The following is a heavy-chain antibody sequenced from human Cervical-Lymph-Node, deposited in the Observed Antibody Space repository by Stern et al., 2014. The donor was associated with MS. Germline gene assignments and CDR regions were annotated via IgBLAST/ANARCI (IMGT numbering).Heavy chain of an antibody. J-gene: IGHJ5*02. V-gene: IGHV1-69*01. CDR1: GGTFGSYA. Sequence: QVQLVQSGAEVKKPGSSVKVSCKASGGTFGSYAFSWVRQAPGRGLEWMGGSMPAFGTTRYSQKFQGRVTITADESTITAYMELSSLTSEDTAVYYCASGPSSQSGSSTWFDPWGQGTLVTVSS. D-gene: IGHD3-10*01. CDR3: ASGPSSQSGSSTWFDP. CDR2: SMPAFGTT.